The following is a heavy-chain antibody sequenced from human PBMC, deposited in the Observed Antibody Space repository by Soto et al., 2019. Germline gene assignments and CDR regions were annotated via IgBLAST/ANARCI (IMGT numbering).Heavy chain of an antibody. CDR2: IYYSGST. CDR3: ARGAVWVRKYFQH. J-gene: IGHJ1*01. CDR1: GGSISSGGYY. D-gene: IGHD5-18*01. V-gene: IGHV4-31*03. Sequence: QVQLQESGPGLVKPSQTLSLTCTVSGGSISSGGYYWSWIRQHPGKGLEWIGYIYYSGSTYYNPSLKSRVTISVDTSKNQFSLKLSSVTAAEPAVYYCARGAVWVRKYFQHWGQGTLVTVSS.